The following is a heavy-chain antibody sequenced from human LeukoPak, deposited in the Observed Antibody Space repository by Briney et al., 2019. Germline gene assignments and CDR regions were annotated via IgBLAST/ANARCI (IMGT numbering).Heavy chain of an antibody. CDR1: GFTVSSNY. CDR2: ISGSGGNA. V-gene: IGHV3-23*01. Sequence: GGSLRLSCAASGFTVSSNYMSWVRQAPGKGLEWVSAISGSGGNAYYADSVKGRFTISRDNSKNTLYLQMNSLRAEDTALYYCAKDHKEQQLVRSFDYWGQGTLVTVSS. J-gene: IGHJ4*02. CDR3: AKDHKEQQLVRSFDY. D-gene: IGHD6-13*01.